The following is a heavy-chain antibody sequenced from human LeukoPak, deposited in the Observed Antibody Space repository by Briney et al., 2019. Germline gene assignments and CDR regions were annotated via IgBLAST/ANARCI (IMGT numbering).Heavy chain of an antibody. V-gene: IGHV4-59*01. CDR2: IYYSGST. CDR1: GGSISSYY. J-gene: IGHJ4*02. CDR3: ARDGNTAMVSDY. Sequence: PSETLSLTCTVSGGSISSYYWSWIRQPPGKGLEWIGYIYYSGSTNYNPSLKSRVTISVDTSKNQFSLKLSSVTAADTAVYYCARDGNTAMVSDYWGRGTLVTVSS. D-gene: IGHD5-18*01.